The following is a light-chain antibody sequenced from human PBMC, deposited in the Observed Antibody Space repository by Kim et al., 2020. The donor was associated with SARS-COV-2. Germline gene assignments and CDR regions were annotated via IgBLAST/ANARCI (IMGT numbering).Light chain of an antibody. CDR2: AAS. CDR1: QGISSY. J-gene: IGKJ2*01. Sequence: AIRLTQSPSSFSASAGDRVTITCRASQGISSYLAWYQQKPGKAPKLLIYAASTLQSGVPSRFSGSGSGTDFTLTISCLQSEDFATYYCQQSYNLPRTFGQGPKLEI. V-gene: IGKV1-8*01. CDR3: QQSYNLPRT.